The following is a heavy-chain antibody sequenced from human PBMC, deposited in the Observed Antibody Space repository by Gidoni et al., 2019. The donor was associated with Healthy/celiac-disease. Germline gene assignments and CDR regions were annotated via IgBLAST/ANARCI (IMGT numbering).Heavy chain of an antibody. J-gene: IGHJ4*02. CDR3: AKGSPPLSGSYYQYCDY. D-gene: IGHD1-26*01. V-gene: IGHV3-30*18. CDR2: ISYDGSNK. Sequence: QVQLVESGGGVVQPGRYLRLSCAASGFTFSSYGMHWVRQAPGKGLEWVAVISYDGSNKYYADSVKGRFTISRDNSKNTLYLQMNSLRAEDTAVYYCAKGSPPLSGSYYQYCDYWGQGTLVTVSS. CDR1: GFTFSSYG.